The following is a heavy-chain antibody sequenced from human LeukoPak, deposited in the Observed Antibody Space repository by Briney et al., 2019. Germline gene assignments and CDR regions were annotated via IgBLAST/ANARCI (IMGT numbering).Heavy chain of an antibody. CDR1: GGSFSGYY. Sequence: SETLSLTCAVYGGSFSGYYWSWIRQPPGKGLEWIGVINHSGSTNYNPSLKSRVTISVDTSKNQFSLKLSSVTAADTAVYYCARGPTYYDFWSGYYSWFDPWGQGTLVTVSS. J-gene: IGHJ5*02. V-gene: IGHV4-34*01. CDR2: INHSGST. CDR3: ARGPTYYDFWSGYYSWFDP. D-gene: IGHD3-3*01.